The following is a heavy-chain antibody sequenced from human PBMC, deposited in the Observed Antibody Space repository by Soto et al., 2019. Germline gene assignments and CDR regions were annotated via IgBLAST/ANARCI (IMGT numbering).Heavy chain of an antibody. CDR2: IIPIFGTA. J-gene: IGHJ5*02. CDR1: GGTFSSYA. CDR3: ARDYEAGVAGTRVWFDP. V-gene: IGHV1-69*12. D-gene: IGHD6-19*01. Sequence: QVQLVQSGAEVKKPGSSVKVSCKASGGTFSSYAISWVRQAPGQGLERMGGIIPIFGTANYAQKFQGRVTITADESTSTAYMELSSLRSEDTAVYYCARDYEAGVAGTRVWFDPWGQGTLVTVSS.